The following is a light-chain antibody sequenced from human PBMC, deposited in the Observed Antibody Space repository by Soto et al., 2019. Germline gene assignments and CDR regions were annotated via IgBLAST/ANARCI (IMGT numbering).Light chain of an antibody. V-gene: IGKV3-11*01. Sequence: EIVLTQSPATLSLSPGERVTLSCRASQSVSSYLAWYQQKPDQAPRLLIYDASNRATGIPARFSGSGSGTVFTLTISSLEPEDFAVYYCQQRSTFGPGTKVDIK. J-gene: IGKJ3*01. CDR1: QSVSSY. CDR2: DAS. CDR3: QQRST.